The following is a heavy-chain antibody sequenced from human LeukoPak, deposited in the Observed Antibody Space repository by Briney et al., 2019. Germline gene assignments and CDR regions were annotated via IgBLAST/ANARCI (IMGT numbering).Heavy chain of an antibody. CDR2: IIPIFGTA. D-gene: IGHD2-15*01. CDR3: ARVSVVAAIGFDY. CDR1: GGTFSSYA. V-gene: IGHV1-69*13. J-gene: IGHJ4*02. Sequence: ASVKVSRKASGGTFSSYAISWVRQAPGQGLEWMGGIIPIFGTANHAQKFQGRVTITADESTSTAYMELSSLRSEDTAVYYCARVSVVAAIGFDYWGQGTLVTVSS.